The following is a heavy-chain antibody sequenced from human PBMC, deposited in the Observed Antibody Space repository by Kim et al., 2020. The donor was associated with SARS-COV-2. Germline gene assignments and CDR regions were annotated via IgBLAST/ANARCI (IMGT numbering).Heavy chain of an antibody. Sequence: GGSLRLSCAASGFTFSSYSMNWVRQAPGKGLEWVSSISSSSSYIYYADSVKGRFTISRDNAKNSLYLQMNSLRAEDTAVYYCARDPNYDILTGPPDYWGQGTLVTVSS. V-gene: IGHV3-21*01. D-gene: IGHD3-9*01. CDR1: GFTFSSYS. J-gene: IGHJ4*02. CDR2: ISSSSSYI. CDR3: ARDPNYDILTGPPDY.